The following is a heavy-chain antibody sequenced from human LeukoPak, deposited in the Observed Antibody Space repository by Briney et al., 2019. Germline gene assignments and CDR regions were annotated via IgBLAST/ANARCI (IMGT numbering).Heavy chain of an antibody. D-gene: IGHD4-23*01. CDR3: AREIATSGGNSRALDY. Sequence: PSETLSLTCTVSGVSISNYYWSWIRQPAGKGLEWIGRINTSGSTNCNPSLKSRVTMSVDTSKNQFSLKLTSVTATDTALYYCAREIATSGGNSRALDYWGQGTLVTVSS. CDR2: INTSGST. V-gene: IGHV4-4*07. CDR1: GVSISNYY. J-gene: IGHJ4*02.